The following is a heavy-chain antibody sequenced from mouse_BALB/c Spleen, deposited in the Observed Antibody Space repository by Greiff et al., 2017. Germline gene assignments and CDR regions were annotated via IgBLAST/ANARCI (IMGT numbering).Heavy chain of an antibody. V-gene: IGHV1-81*01. Sequence: QVQLQQSGPELVKPGASVKMSCKASGYTFTDYVISWVKQRTGQGLEWIGEIYPGSGSTYYNEKFKGKATLTADKFSNTAYMQLSSLTSEDSAVYFCARHLYAMDYWGQGTTVTVSS. J-gene: IGHJ4*01. CDR2: IYPGSGST. CDR1: GYTFTDYV. CDR3: ARHLYAMDY.